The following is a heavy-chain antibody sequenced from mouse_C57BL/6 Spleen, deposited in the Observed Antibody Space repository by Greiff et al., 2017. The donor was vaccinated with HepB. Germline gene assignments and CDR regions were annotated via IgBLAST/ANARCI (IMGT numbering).Heavy chain of an antibody. Sequence: QVQLQQSGAELVRPGSSVKLSCKASGYTFTSYWMDWVKQRPGQGLEWIGNIYPSDSETHYNQKFKDKATLTVDKSSSTAYMQLSSLTSEDSAVYYCARSGYSNYLYYFDYWGQGTTLTVSS. CDR2: IYPSDSET. CDR3: ARSGYSNYLYYFDY. V-gene: IGHV1-61*01. D-gene: IGHD2-5*01. CDR1: GYTFTSYW. J-gene: IGHJ2*01.